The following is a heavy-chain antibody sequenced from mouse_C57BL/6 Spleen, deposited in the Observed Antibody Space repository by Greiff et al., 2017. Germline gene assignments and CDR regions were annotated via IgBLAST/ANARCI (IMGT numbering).Heavy chain of an antibody. V-gene: IGHV1-53*01. CDR3: ARGSSYYFDD. CDR1: GYTFTSYW. J-gene: IGHJ2*01. Sequence: QVQLQQPGTELVKPGASVKLSCKASGYTFTSYWMHWVKQRPGQGLEWIGKINPNNGGTNYNEKFKSKATLTVDKSSTTAYMQLSSLTSEDSAVYYCARGSSYYFDDWGQGTTRTVAS. D-gene: IGHD1-1*01. CDR2: INPNNGGT.